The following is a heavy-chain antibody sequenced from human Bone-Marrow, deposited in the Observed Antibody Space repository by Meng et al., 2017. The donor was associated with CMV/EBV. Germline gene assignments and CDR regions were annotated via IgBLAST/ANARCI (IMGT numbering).Heavy chain of an antibody. CDR1: GFTFSSYA. CDR3: AKAERAAGWFDP. Sequence: GESLKISCAASGFTFSSYAMSWVRQAPGKGLEWVSVIYRGGSSTYYADSVKGRFTISRDNSKNTLYLQINSMRAEDTAVYYCAKAERAAGWFDPWGQGTLVTVSS. D-gene: IGHD2-15*01. CDR2: IYRGGSST. V-gene: IGHV3-23*03. J-gene: IGHJ5*02.